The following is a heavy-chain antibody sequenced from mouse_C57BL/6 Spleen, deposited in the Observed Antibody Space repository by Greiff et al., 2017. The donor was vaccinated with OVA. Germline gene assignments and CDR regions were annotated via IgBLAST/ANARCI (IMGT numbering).Heavy chain of an antibody. CDR3: ARTEGIGYGYDVSFAY. CDR1: GYTFTSYW. Sequence: VQLQQPGAELVMPGASVKLSCKASGYTFTSYWMHWVKQRPGQGLEWIGEIDPSDSYTNYNQKFKGKSTLTVDKSSSTAYMQLSSLTSEDSAVYYCARTEGIGYGYDVSFAYWGQGTLVTVSA. D-gene: IGHD2-2*01. V-gene: IGHV1-69*01. CDR2: IDPSDSYT. J-gene: IGHJ3*01.